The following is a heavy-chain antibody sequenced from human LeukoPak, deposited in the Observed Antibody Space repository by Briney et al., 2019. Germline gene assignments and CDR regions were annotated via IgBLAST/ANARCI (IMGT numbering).Heavy chain of an antibody. V-gene: IGHV3-48*04. CDR2: ISSSSSSV. J-gene: IGHJ2*01. D-gene: IGHD4-17*01. CDR3: ARGGNHGDYWYFDL. CDR1: GFTFRTYS. Sequence: GGSLRLSCVASGFTFRTYSMNWVRQPPGKGLEWVSYISSSSSSVNYADSVKGRFTISRDNAETSLHLQMNSLRAEDTAVYYCARGGNHGDYWYFDLWGRGTLVTVSS.